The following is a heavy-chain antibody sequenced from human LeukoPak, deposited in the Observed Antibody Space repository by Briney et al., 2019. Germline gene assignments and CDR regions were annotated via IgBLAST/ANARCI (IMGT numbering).Heavy chain of an antibody. D-gene: IGHD6-19*01. J-gene: IGHJ4*02. CDR2: LYYSGRT. V-gene: IGHV4-39*01. CDR1: GGSFSSSSYY. CDR3: ESHPLAAVAGPDY. Sequence: SETLSSTCTVPGGSFSSSSYYWCGIRQPPGKGLEWIGSLYYSGRTSYNPSLKSRLTISVDTSKTPFSLKLSSVTAADTAVYYCESHPLAAVAGPDYWGQGALVSVSS.